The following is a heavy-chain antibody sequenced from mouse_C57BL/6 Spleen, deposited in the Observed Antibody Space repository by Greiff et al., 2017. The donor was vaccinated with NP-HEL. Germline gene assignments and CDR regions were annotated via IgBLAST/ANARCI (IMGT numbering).Heavy chain of an antibody. Sequence: QVQLQQPGAELVKPGASVKMSCKASGYTFTSSWITWVKRRPGQGLEWIGDIYLGSGSTNYNEKFKSRATLTVDTSSSTDSMQLGSLTSEDSAFYYCARVGYDDGDDWFAYWGQGTLVTVSA. J-gene: IGHJ3*01. CDR3: ARVGYDDGDDWFAY. D-gene: IGHD2-4*01. CDR2: IYLGSGST. CDR1: GYTFTSSW. V-gene: IGHV1-55*01.